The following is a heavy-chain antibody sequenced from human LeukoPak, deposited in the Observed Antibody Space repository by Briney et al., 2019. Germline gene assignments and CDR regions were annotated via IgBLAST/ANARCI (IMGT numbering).Heavy chain of an antibody. V-gene: IGHV3-21*06. CDR1: GSTFSSYS. CDR3: ARVHCSGSTCHFDY. D-gene: IGHD1-26*01. J-gene: IGHJ4*02. Sequence: GGSLRLSCAASGSTFSSYSMNWVRQAPGKGLEWVSSISSRSSKIYYADSLKGRFTISRDNAKNSLYLQMNSLRAEDTAVYYCARVHCSGSTCHFDYWGQGTMVTVSS. CDR2: ISSRSSKI.